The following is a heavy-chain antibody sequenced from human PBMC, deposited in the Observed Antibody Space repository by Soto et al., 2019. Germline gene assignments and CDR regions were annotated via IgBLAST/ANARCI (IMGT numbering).Heavy chain of an antibody. CDR3: AKDQASGQGSFDS. CDR1: GFTFNIYG. J-gene: IGHJ4*02. CDR2: ISYDGSNQ. Sequence: VKLVESGGGVVQPGGSLRLSCAASGFTFNIYGMHWVRQAPDKGLEWVALISYDGSNQYYADPVKGRFTISRDNSKNTLFLQMNSLRADDTAVYYCAKDQASGQGSFDSWGQGTLVTVSS. V-gene: IGHV3-30*18.